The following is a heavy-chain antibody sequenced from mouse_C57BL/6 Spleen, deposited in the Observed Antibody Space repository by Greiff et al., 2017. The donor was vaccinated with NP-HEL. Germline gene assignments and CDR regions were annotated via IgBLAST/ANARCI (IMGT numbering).Heavy chain of an antibody. V-gene: IGHV5-17*01. CDR1: GFTFSDYG. CDR2: ISSGSSTI. Sequence: EVKVVESGGGLVKPGGSLKLSCAASGFTFSDYGMHWVRQAPEKGLEWVAYISSGSSTIYYADTVKGRFTISRDNAKNTLFLQMTSLRSEDTAMYYCARDGATVPSYAMDYWGQGTSVTVSS. D-gene: IGHD1-1*01. J-gene: IGHJ4*01. CDR3: ARDGATVPSYAMDY.